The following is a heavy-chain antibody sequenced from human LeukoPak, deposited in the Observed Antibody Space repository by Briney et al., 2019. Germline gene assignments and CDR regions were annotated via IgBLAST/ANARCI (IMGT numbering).Heavy chain of an antibody. CDR1: GGSISSYY. V-gene: IGHV4-4*07. CDR2: IYTSGST. J-gene: IGHJ4*02. D-gene: IGHD2-2*01. CDR3: ARDQPRRGPGCHDY. Sequence: SETLSLTCTVSGGSISSYYWSWIRQPAGKGLEWIGRIYTSGSTNYNPSLKSRVTMSVDTSKNQFSLKLSSVTAADTAVYYCARDQPRRGPGCHDYWGQGTLVTVSS.